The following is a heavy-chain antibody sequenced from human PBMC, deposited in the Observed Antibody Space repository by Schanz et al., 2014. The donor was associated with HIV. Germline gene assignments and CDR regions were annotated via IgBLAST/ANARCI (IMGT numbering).Heavy chain of an antibody. CDR3: AKDPNDREKAFDY. V-gene: IGHV3-30*18. D-gene: IGHD3-22*01. J-gene: IGHJ4*02. Sequence: QVHLVESGGGVAQPGRSLRLSCTASGFTFSSYGMHWVRQAPGKGLEWVAGISYDGSNKYYADSVKGRFTISRDNSKNTLYLQMNSLRAEDTAVYYCAKDPNDREKAFDYWGQGTLVTVYS. CDR2: ISYDGSNK. CDR1: GFTFSSYG.